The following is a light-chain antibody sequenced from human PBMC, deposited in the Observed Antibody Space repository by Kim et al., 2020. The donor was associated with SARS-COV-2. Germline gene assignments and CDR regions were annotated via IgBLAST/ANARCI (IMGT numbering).Light chain of an antibody. V-gene: IGLV2-14*04. CDR1: TSDVGGYTF. CDR2: DVF. Sequence: GQSINISCTGTTSDVGGYTFVSWYQQHPGKAPSLLIFDVFKRSSGVSNRFSGSKSGNTASLTISGLQAEDEGVYYCASYTIKSTYVFGTGTEVTVL. CDR3: ASYTIKSTYV. J-gene: IGLJ1*01.